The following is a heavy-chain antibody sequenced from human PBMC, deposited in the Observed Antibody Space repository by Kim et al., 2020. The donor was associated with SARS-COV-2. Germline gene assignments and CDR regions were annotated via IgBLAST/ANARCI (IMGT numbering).Heavy chain of an antibody. J-gene: IGHJ4*02. D-gene: IGHD6-19*01. Sequence: PKVQGRVTMTRDTSTSTVYMELSSLRSEDTALYYCARVKVGYSSGPYDYWGQGTLVTVSS. CDR3: ARVKVGYSSGPYDY. V-gene: IGHV1-46*01.